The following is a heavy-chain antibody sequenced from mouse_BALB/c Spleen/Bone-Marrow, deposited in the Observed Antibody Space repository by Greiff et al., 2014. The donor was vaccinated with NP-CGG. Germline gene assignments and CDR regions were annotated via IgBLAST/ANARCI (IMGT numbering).Heavy chain of an antibody. V-gene: IGHV14-3*02. D-gene: IGHD1-2*01. J-gene: IGHJ1*01. CDR1: GFNIKDTY. Sequence: VQLKGSGAELLKPGASVKLSCTASGFNIKDTYMHWVKQRPEQGLEWIGRIDPANGYSIHDPKFQGKATITADTTSNTAHLQLSSLTSEDTAVYYCALITTATFSYWYFDVWGAGTTVTVSS. CDR3: ALITTATFSYWYFDV. CDR2: IDPANGYS.